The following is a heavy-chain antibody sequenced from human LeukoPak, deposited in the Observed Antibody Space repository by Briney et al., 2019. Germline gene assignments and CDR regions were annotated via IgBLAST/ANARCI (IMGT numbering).Heavy chain of an antibody. CDR2: IRGSGDGT. Sequence: GGSLRLSCAASGFTFSSYAMSWVRQAPGKGLEWVSAIRGSGDGTYYADSVKGRFTISRDNSKNMLYLQMNSLGAEDTAVYYCAKDLRAVANSYDFDSWGQGTLVTVSS. CDR1: GFTFSSYA. CDR3: AKDLRAVANSYDFDS. D-gene: IGHD6-19*01. J-gene: IGHJ4*02. V-gene: IGHV3-23*01.